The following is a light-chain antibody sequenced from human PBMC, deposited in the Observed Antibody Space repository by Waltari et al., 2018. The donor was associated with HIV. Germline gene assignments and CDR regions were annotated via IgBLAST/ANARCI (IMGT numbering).Light chain of an antibody. CDR2: FGS. CDR3: MQSLQIPLT. J-gene: IGKJ4*01. CDR1: LSLLHTTGKNW. Sequence: IVMTQSPLSLSVSPGEPASNSCKSTLSLLHTTGKNWLQWFLQKPGQSPQLLIYFGSSRASGVADRFSGSGSGTDFTLRTSKVEAEDVGVYYCMQSLQIPLTFGGGTKLEI. V-gene: IGKV2-28*01.